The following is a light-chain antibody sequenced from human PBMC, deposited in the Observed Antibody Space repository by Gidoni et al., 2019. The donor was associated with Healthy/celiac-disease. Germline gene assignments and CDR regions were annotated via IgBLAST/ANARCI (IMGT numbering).Light chain of an antibody. J-gene: IGLJ2*01. V-gene: IGLV2-14*01. Sequence: QSALTQPASVSRSPGQSITISCTGTRSDVGGYNYVSWYQQHPGKAPKLMIYEVSNRPAGVSNRFSGSKSGNTASLTISGLQAEDEADYYCSSYTSSSVVFGGGTKLTVL. CDR3: SSYTSSSVV. CDR1: RSDVGGYNY. CDR2: EVS.